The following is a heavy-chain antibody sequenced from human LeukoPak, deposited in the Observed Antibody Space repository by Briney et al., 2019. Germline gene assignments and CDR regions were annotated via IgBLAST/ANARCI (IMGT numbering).Heavy chain of an antibody. D-gene: IGHD2-2*01. CDR2: ISSGSGYM. Sequence: ETLSLTCAVSGGSISSSNWWSWVRQPPGKGLEWVSSISSGSGYMYYVDSVKGRFTISRDNARNSLFLQMNSLRAEDTAIYYCARPTSTTSNDGFDIWGRGTMVTVSS. CDR1: GGSISSSNW. V-gene: IGHV3-21*01. J-gene: IGHJ3*02. CDR3: ARPTSTTSNDGFDI.